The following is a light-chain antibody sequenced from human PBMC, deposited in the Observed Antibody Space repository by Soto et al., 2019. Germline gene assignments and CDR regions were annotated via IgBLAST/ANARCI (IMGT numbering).Light chain of an antibody. Sequence: QSVLTQPASVSGSPGQSITISCTGTSSDVGGYNYVSWYQQHPGKAPKLMIYEVSNRPSGVSNCFSGSKSGNTASLTISGLQAEDEADYYCSSYTSSSTLVFGT. J-gene: IGLJ1*01. CDR1: SSDVGGYNY. CDR2: EVS. V-gene: IGLV2-14*01. CDR3: SSYTSSSTLV.